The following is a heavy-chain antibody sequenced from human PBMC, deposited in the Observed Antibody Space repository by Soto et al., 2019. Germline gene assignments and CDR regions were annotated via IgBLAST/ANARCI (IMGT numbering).Heavy chain of an antibody. J-gene: IGHJ6*02. D-gene: IGHD5-12*01. CDR1: GYTITRSG. V-gene: IGHV1-18*01. Sequence: QVQLVQSGAEVKKPGSSVKVSCKASGYTITRSGISWVRQAPGQGLEWMGWISTYNGDTNYAQKFQGRVTMTTDTSTSTAYMELRSLRSDDTAVYYCAREGVALYYYYGMDVWGQGTTVTVSS. CDR2: ISTYNGDT. CDR3: AREGVALYYYYGMDV.